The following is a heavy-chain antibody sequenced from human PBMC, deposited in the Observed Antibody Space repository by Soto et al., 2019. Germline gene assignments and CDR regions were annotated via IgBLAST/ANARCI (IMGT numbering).Heavy chain of an antibody. CDR2: IIPILGRA. D-gene: IGHD2-2*01. Sequence: QVQLVQSGAEVKKPGSSVKLSCKASGGPFSSYHISWVRQAPGQGLEWVGRIIPILGRANNAQHFQGRVTITADTSTNTAYMELSSLPSEDTAVYYWAKVCGTTSSNWCDPWGHGTLVTFSS. CDR1: GGPFSSYH. J-gene: IGHJ5*02. V-gene: IGHV1-69*08. CDR3: AKVCGTTSSNWCDP.